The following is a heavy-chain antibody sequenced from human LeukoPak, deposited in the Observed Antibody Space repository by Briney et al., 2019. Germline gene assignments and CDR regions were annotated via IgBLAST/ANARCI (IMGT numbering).Heavy chain of an antibody. Sequence: ETLSLTCAVSGGSFSGYYWSWIRQPPGKGLEWIGEINHSGSTNYNPSLKSRVTISVDTSRNQFSLKLSSVTAADTAVYYCARGVYYDSSGYYFWNYWGQGTLVTVSS. J-gene: IGHJ4*02. CDR3: ARGVYYDSSGYYFWNY. D-gene: IGHD3-22*01. CDR1: GGSFSGYY. CDR2: INHSGST. V-gene: IGHV4-34*01.